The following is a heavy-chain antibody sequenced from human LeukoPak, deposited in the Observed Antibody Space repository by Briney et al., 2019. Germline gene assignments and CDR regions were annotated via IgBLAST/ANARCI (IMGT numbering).Heavy chain of an antibody. CDR2: INPNSGDT. J-gene: IGHJ4*02. D-gene: IGHD6-13*01. CDR1: GYTFTGFY. Sequence: ASVKVSCKASGYTFTGFYMNWVRQAPGQGLEWMGWINPNSGDTNYAQKFQGRVTMTRDTSISTAYMELSRLRSDDTAVYYCATNLIAATVDSWGQGTLVTVSS. CDR3: ATNLIAATVDS. V-gene: IGHV1-2*02.